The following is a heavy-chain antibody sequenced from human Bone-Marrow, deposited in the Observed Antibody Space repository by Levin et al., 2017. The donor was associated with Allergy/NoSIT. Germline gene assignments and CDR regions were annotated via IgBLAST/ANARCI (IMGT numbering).Heavy chain of an antibody. J-gene: IGHJ3*02. Sequence: PSETLSLTCNVSGGTISGYFWSWIRQPPGKGLEWIGHLSFTGSTSYNPSLQSRVAISGDTSKNQLSLRLTSMTAADTALYYCARMMRHQLARDGFDMWGQGTMVTVSS. CDR2: LSFTGST. V-gene: IGHV4-59*01. CDR1: GGTISGYF. CDR3: ARMMRHQLARDGFDM. D-gene: IGHD6-13*01.